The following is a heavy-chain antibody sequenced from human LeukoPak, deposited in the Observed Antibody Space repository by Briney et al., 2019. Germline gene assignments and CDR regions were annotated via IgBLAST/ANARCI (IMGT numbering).Heavy chain of an antibody. Sequence: GASVKVSCKASGHTFTSYTMRWVRQAPGQRLEWMGWINAGNGNTKYSQKLQGRVTLSRDTSASTAYMELSSLRSEDTAVYYCARENVDYDYPFDYWGQGTLVTVSS. V-gene: IGHV1-3*01. CDR3: ARENVDYDYPFDY. CDR1: GHTFTSYT. CDR2: INAGNGNT. D-gene: IGHD5-12*01. J-gene: IGHJ4*02.